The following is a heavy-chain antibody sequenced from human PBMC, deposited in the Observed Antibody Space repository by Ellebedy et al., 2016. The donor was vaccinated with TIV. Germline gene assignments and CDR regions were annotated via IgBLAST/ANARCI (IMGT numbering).Heavy chain of an antibody. J-gene: IGHJ4*02. V-gene: IGHV3-53*01. Sequence: GESLKIPCAVSGFTVSGNYMSWVRQTPGKGLEWVSIIYSSGITYYADSVKGRFTISRDISKNTVYLQMNSLRAEDTAVYYCARVDLGLAFDYWGRGTLVTVSS. CDR2: IYSSGIT. CDR3: ARVDLGLAFDY. D-gene: IGHD3/OR15-3a*01. CDR1: GFTVSGNY.